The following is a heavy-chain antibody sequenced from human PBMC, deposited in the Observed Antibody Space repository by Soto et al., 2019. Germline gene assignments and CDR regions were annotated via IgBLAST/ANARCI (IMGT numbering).Heavy chain of an antibody. D-gene: IGHD6-19*01. J-gene: IGHJ4*02. Sequence: PSQTRSLPCAISWSSVSSNTAAWNFIRSSPSRGLEWLGRTYYRSNWRHDYAVSVKSRITVNPDTSKNHFSLQLNSVTPDDTAVYYCARGVAGSGFDLWGQGTLVTSPQ. CDR2: TYYRSNWRH. CDR3: ARGVAGSGFDL. V-gene: IGHV6-1*01. CDR1: WSSVSSNTAA.